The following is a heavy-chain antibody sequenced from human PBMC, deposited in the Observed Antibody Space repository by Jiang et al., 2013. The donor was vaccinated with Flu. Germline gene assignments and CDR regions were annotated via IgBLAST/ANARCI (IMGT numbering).Heavy chain of an antibody. D-gene: IGHD3-10*01. CDR2: VFTTGTT. CDR3: AGDGSITMVQYGPYNWFDP. CDR1: GASISDYN. V-gene: IGHV4-4*07. J-gene: IGHJ5*02. Sequence: KPSETLSLTCAVFGASISDYNWNWVRRPAGKRLEWIGRVFTTGTTNYNPSLESRVTMSLDTSKNQFSLKLSSVTAADTAVYYCAGDGSITMVQYGPYNWFDPWGQGTLVTVSS.